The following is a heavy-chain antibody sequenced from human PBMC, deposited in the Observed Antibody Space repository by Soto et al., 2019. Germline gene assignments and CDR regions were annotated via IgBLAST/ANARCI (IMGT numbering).Heavy chain of an antibody. J-gene: IGHJ4*02. Sequence: QVQLEQSGAEVKKPGASVRVSCKSPGYTFTNYYMQWVRQAPGQGLEWMGLINPHGGNTIYAQNFQGRVTMTRDTSTSTVYMELSSLRSDDTAVYYCAGGSGYENLDYWGQGTLVTVS. D-gene: IGHD5-12*01. V-gene: IGHV1-46*01. CDR2: INPHGGNT. CDR3: AGGSGYENLDY. CDR1: GYTFTNYY.